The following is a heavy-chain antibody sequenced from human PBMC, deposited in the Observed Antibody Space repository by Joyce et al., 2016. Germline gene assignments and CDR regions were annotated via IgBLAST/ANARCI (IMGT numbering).Heavy chain of an antibody. CDR3: ARQDGP. Sequence: EVQLVQSGAEVKKPGESLRISCQGFDYGFTYFLMNWVRQVPGKGLEWMGRIDPRDSSTEYNPSFQGHVVFSTDNSIHTAYLQWSSLKASDTAMYYCARQDGPWGQGTLVTVSS. V-gene: IGHV5-10-1*03. J-gene: IGHJ5*02. CDR2: IDPRDSST. CDR1: DYGFTYFL. D-gene: IGHD2-15*01.